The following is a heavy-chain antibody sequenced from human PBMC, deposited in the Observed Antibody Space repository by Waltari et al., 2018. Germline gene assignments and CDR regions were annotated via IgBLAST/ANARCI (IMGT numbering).Heavy chain of an antibody. CDR1: GGTFSSYA. J-gene: IGHJ4*02. CDR3: ARQESSWYYFDY. D-gene: IGHD6-13*01. CDR2: IIPIFGTA. Sequence: QVQLVQSGAEVKKPGSSVKVSCKASGGTFSSYAISWVRQAPGQGLEWMGGIIPIFGTANYAQKYQGRVTITTDESMSTAYMELSSLRSEDTAVYYCARQESSWYYFDYWGQGTLVTVSS. V-gene: IGHV1-69*05.